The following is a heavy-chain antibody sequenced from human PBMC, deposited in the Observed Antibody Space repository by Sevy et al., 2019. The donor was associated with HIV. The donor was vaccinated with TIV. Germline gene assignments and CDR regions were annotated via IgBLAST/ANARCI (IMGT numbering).Heavy chain of an antibody. J-gene: IGHJ3*02. D-gene: IGHD6-19*01. CDR3: AKSADTVAGMGEGAFDI. CDR2: ISGSGGST. Sequence: GGSLRLSCAASGFTFSSYAMSWVRQAPGKGLEWVSAISGSGGSTYYADSVKGRFTISRDNSKNTLYLQMNSLRAEDTAVYYCAKSADTVAGMGEGAFDIWGQGTMVTVSS. V-gene: IGHV3-23*01. CDR1: GFTFSSYA.